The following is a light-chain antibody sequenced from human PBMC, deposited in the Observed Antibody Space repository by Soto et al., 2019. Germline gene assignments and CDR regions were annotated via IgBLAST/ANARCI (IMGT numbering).Light chain of an antibody. J-gene: IGLJ2*01. V-gene: IGLV2-14*01. CDR3: TSYSSSSPVL. CDR2: EVT. Sequence: QSALTQPASVSGSLGQSITISCTGTSSDVGAYNYASWYQQHPDKAPKLLIFEVTNRPSGVSGRFSGSKSGITASLSISGLQPEDEADYHCTSYSSSSPVLFGGGTKLTVL. CDR1: SSDVGAYNY.